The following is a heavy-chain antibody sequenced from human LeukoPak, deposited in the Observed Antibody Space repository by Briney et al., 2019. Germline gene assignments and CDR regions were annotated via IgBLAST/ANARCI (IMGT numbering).Heavy chain of an antibody. D-gene: IGHD3-3*01. Sequence: GGSLRLSCVVSGFTFTNYVVHWVRQAPGKGLEWVTLVSSDGGIKYYADSVKGRFTISRDNSKNTLYLQMNSLRAEDTAVYYCARDYDFWRGYPPDSFDYWGQGTLVTVSS. CDR1: GFTFTNYV. V-gene: IGHV3-30-3*01. CDR2: VSSDGGIK. J-gene: IGHJ4*02. CDR3: ARDYDFWRGYPPDSFDY.